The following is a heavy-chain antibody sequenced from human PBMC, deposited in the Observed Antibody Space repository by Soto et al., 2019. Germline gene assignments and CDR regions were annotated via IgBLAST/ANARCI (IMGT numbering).Heavy chain of an antibody. CDR2: IYYSGST. Sequence: QLQLQESGPGLVKPSETLSLTCTVSGGSISSSSYYWGWIRQPPGKGLEWIGSIYYSGSTYYNPSLKSRVTISVDTSKNKCSLKLSSVTAADTAVYYCERHEVVTAVPYGMDVWGQGTTVTVS. CDR1: GGSISSSSYY. CDR3: ERHEVVTAVPYGMDV. J-gene: IGHJ6*02. V-gene: IGHV4-39*01. D-gene: IGHD2-21*02.